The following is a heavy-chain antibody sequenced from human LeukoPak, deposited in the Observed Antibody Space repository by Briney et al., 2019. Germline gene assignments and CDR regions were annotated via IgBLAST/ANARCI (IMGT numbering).Heavy chain of an antibody. Sequence: GGSLRLSCAASGVTLSSYAMSWARQAPGKGLEWASGISSSGSGGNTYYADSVKGRFTISRDSSKNTLFLHMNTLRAEDTAIYYCAKDRTVGASYWYFDLWGRGTLVTVSS. V-gene: IGHV3-23*01. CDR1: GVTLSSYA. CDR2: ISSSGSGGNT. J-gene: IGHJ2*01. CDR3: AKDRTVGASYWYFDL. D-gene: IGHD1-26*01.